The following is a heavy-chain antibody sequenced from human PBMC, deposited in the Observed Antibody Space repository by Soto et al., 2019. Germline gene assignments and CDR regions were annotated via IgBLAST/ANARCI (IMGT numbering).Heavy chain of an antibody. CDR1: GGTFSSYA. Sequence: VKVSCKASGGTFSSYAISWVRQAPGQGLEWMGGIIPIFGTANYAQKFQGRVTITADESTSTAYMELSSLRSEDTAVYYCARGHYDSSGYYYVRLDPWGQGTLVTISS. D-gene: IGHD3-22*01. V-gene: IGHV1-69*13. J-gene: IGHJ5*02. CDR3: ARGHYDSSGYYYVRLDP. CDR2: IIPIFGTA.